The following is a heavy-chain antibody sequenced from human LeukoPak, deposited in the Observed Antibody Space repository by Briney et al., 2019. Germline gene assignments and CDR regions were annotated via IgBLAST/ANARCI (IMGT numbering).Heavy chain of an antibody. CDR1: GGSLSGSF. Sequence: SDTLSLTCGVYGGSLSGSFWSWIRQAPGEGLEWIGEINDSGSTNYNPSLRSRVTISIDTSKSQISLNLSSATAADTAVYFCARDRDYWNYLYMDVWGKGTTVTVSS. D-gene: IGHD4-17*01. CDR2: INDSGST. J-gene: IGHJ6*03. CDR3: ARDRDYWNYLYMDV. V-gene: IGHV4-34*01.